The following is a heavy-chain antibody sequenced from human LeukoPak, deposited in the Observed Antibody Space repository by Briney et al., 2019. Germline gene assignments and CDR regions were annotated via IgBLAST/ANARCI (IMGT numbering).Heavy chain of an antibody. CDR1: GGSISSGKW. CDR2: KYQSGST. D-gene: IGHD6-13*01. V-gene: IGHV4-4*02. Sequence: SETLSLTCAVCGGSISSGKWWSWVRQPPGKGLEWIGEKYQSGSTNYNASLKSRVNISVDKSKNQFSLKLSSVTAADTAVYFCARHGGSWTFDYWGQGTLVTVSS. CDR3: ARHGGSWTFDY. J-gene: IGHJ4*02.